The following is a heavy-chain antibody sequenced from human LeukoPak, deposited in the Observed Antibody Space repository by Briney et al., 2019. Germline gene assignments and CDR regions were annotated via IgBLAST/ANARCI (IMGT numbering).Heavy chain of an antibody. V-gene: IGHV4-34*01. Sequence: SETLSLTCAVYGGSFSGYYWSWIRQPPGKGLEWIGEINHSGSTNYNPSLKSRVTISVDTSKNQFSLKLSSVTAADTAVYYCARGFFDRPGYLDSRLPYYFDYWGQGTLVAVSS. CDR3: ARGFFDRPGYLDSRLPYYFDY. J-gene: IGHJ4*02. D-gene: IGHD3/OR15-3a*01. CDR2: INHSGST. CDR1: GGSFSGYY.